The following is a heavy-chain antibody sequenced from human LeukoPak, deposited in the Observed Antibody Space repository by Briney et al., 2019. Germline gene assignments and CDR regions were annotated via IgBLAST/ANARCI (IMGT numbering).Heavy chain of an antibody. Sequence: PGGSLRLSCTASVFTFCDYAMSWVRQAPGKGLEGGGFIRSKAYGGTTEYAASVKGRFTISRDDSKSIAYLQMNSLKTEDTAVYYCTRSGSWYIEGDCWGQGTLVTVSS. CDR3: TRSGSWYIEGDC. J-gene: IGHJ4*02. CDR2: IRSKAYGGTT. D-gene: IGHD6-13*01. V-gene: IGHV3-49*04. CDR1: VFTFCDYA.